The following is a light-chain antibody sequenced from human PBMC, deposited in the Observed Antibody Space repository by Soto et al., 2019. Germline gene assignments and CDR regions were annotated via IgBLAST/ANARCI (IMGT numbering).Light chain of an antibody. J-gene: IGKJ2*01. CDR3: HHYNSWPYT. CDR2: GAS. Sequence: EIVLTQSPGTLSLSPGERATLSCRASQTVSITYLTWYQQKPGQAPRLLIYGASTRATGFPARLRGSVSGKEFTLTISSLQSEELAVDYGHHYNSWPYTFGQGTKVDI. V-gene: IGKV3-15*01. CDR1: QTVSITY.